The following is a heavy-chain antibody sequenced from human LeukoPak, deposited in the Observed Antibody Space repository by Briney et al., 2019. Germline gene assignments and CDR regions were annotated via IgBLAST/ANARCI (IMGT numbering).Heavy chain of an antibody. J-gene: IGHJ4*02. CDR3: ATDPGYGSGSCFDY. CDR1: GYTLTELS. D-gene: IGHD3-10*01. V-gene: IGHV1-24*01. Sequence: ASVKVPCKVSGYTLTELSMHWVRQAPGKGLEWMGGFDREDGETIYAQKFQGRVTMTEDTSTDTAYMELSSLRSEDTAVYYCATDPGYGSGSCFDYWGQGTLVTVSS. CDR2: FDREDGET.